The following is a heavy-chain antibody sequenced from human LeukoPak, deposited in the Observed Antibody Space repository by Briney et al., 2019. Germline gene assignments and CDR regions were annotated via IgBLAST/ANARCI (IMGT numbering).Heavy chain of an antibody. CDR2: IKSDGSST. CDR1: GFSLSGNW. V-gene: IGHV3-74*01. Sequence: GGSLRLSCAASGFSLSGNWMHWVRQTPGKGLVWVSRIKSDGSSTSYADSVKGRFTISRDNAQNTLFLQMDSLRAEDTAVYYCTRSDYFDYWGQGTLVTVSS. J-gene: IGHJ4*02. CDR3: TRSDYFDY.